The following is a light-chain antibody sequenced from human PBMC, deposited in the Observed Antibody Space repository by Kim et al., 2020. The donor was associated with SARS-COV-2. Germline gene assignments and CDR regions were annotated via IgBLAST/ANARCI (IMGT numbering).Light chain of an antibody. CDR2: NVA. J-gene: IGLJ3*02. V-gene: IGLV2-14*03. Sequence: SITFSCSRTRSDVAAYNFVSCYQQSPGRTPKLMIYNVAKRPSGGSARFSGSKSGNAASLTISGLRAEDEADYSCTSYTHSTTNTWVFGGGTQLTVL. CDR3: TSYTHSTTNTWV. CDR1: RSDVAAYNF.